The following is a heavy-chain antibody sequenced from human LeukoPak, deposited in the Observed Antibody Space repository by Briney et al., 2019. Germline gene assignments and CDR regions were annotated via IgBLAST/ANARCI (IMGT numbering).Heavy chain of an antibody. CDR2: IYYSGST. Sequence: SETLSLTCTVSGGSIRSNYYWGWIRQPPGKGLEWIGYIYYSGSTNYNPSLKSRVTISVDTSKNQFSLKLSSVTAADTAVYYCASTSGYSYGAIFDYWGQGTLVTVSS. V-gene: IGHV4-59*01. J-gene: IGHJ4*02. CDR3: ASTSGYSYGAIFDY. D-gene: IGHD5-18*01. CDR1: GGSIRSNYY.